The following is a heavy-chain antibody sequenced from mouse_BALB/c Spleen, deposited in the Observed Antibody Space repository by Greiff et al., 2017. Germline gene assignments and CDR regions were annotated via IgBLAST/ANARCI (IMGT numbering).Heavy chain of an antibody. Sequence: EVQVVESGGGLVKPGGSLKLSCAASGFTFSSYAMSWVRQTPEKRLEWVASISSGGSTYYPDSVKGRFTISRDNARNILYLQMSSLRSEDTAMYYCARGLGYYSFDYWGQGTTLTVSS. D-gene: IGHD2-3*01. CDR1: GFTFSSYA. CDR3: ARGLGYYSFDY. J-gene: IGHJ2*01. CDR2: ISSGGST. V-gene: IGHV5-6-5*01.